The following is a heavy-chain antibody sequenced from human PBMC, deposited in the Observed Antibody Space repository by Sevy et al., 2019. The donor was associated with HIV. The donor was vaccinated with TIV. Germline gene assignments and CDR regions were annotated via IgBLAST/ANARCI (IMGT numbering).Heavy chain of an antibody. Sequence: SETLSLTCAVYGGSFSGYYWNWIRQPPGKGLEWFGEINHGGTTNYNPSPKSRVTISIDTARNQFSLKLSSVTAADTAVYYCARGGGNYGGDYWGQGALVTVSS. CDR2: INHGGTT. V-gene: IGHV4-34*01. CDR3: ARGGGNYGGDY. J-gene: IGHJ4*02. D-gene: IGHD3-16*01. CDR1: GGSFSGYY.